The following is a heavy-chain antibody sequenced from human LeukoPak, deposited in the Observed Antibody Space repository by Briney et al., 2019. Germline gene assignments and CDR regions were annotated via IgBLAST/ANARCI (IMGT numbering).Heavy chain of an antibody. J-gene: IGHJ6*03. V-gene: IGHV1-2*02. CDR1: GYTFTGYY. Sequence: ASVKVSCKASGYTFTGYYIHWVRQAPGQGLEWMGWIRPNSGGTKYAQKFQGRVTMTRDTSISTAYMELDRLRSDDTAVYYCARDDDYGSGTYMDVWGKGTTVTVSS. CDR3: ARDDDYGSGTYMDV. D-gene: IGHD3-10*01. CDR2: IRPNSGGT.